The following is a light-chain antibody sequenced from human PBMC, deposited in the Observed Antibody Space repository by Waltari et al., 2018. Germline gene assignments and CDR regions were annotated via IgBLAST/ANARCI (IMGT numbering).Light chain of an antibody. CDR1: QATGSS. V-gene: IGKV1-9*01. CDR3: QQANSYPRT. Sequence: DIRLTQSPSFLSASVGDRVTISCRTSQATGSSFAWYQQKPGKAPRLLIYAASTLAGGVPPRFSGSGSGTEFTLTISSLQPEDFATYYCQQANSYPRTFGQGTKVEIK. J-gene: IGKJ2*01. CDR2: AAS.